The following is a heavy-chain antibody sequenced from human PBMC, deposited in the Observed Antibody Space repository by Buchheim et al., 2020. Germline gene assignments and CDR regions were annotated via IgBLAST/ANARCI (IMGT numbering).Heavy chain of an antibody. J-gene: IGHJ4*02. V-gene: IGHV3-66*01. CDR3: ARDRCSGGNCYSDY. D-gene: IGHD2-15*01. CDR1: GFTVSKNY. CDR2: IDSGGST. Sequence: EAQLVESGGGLVQPGGSLRLSCAVSGFTVSKNYMSWVRQAPGRGLEWVSVIDSGGSTYYADSVKGRFTLSRDNSKNTLYLQMNSLRAEDTAVYYCARDRCSGGNCYSDYWGQGTL.